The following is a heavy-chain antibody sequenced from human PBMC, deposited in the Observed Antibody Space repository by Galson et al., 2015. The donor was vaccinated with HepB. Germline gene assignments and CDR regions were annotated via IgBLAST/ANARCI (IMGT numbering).Heavy chain of an antibody. CDR1: GFTFTTYA. Sequence: SLRLSCAASGFTFTTYAMHWVRQAPGKGLEWVAVISDDGNSETCADSVKGRFTISRDNVRNTLYLQMNSLRAEDTAVYYCARGGSSKTLDYWGQETLVTVSS. V-gene: IGHV3-30-3*01. J-gene: IGHJ4*02. CDR3: ARGGSSKTLDY. CDR2: ISDDGNSE. D-gene: IGHD3-16*01.